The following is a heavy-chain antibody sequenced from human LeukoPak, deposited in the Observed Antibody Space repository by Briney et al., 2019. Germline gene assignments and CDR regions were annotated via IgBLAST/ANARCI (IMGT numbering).Heavy chain of an antibody. D-gene: IGHD6-13*01. J-gene: IGHJ5*02. CDR1: GYTFTGYY. CDR2: INPNTGGT. Sequence: ASVKVSCKASGYTFTGYYIHWVRQAPGQGLEWMGRINPNTGGTDYAQKFQGRVTMTRDTSITTAYMELSRLTSDDTAIYYCAKAPPSITAAGNWLGPWGQGALVTVSS. V-gene: IGHV1-2*06. CDR3: AKAPPSITAAGNWLGP.